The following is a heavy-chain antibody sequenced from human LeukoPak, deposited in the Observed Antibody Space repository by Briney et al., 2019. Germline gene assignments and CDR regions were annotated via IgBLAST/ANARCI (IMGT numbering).Heavy chain of an antibody. CDR2: IYYSGST. D-gene: IGHD2-21*01. J-gene: IGHJ4*02. CDR1: GGSISSGGYY. CDR3: ARDPVVGWAPHPV. Sequence: SQTLSLTCTVSGGSISSGGYYWSWIRQHPGKGLEWIGYIYYSGSTYYNPSLKSRVIISVDTSKNQFSLKLSSVTAADTAVYYCARDPVVGWAPHPVWGQGTLVTVSS. V-gene: IGHV4-31*03.